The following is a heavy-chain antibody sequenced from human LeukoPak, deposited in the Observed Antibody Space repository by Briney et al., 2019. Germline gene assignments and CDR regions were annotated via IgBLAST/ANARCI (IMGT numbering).Heavy chain of an antibody. V-gene: IGHV3-30-3*01. J-gene: IGHJ4*02. D-gene: IGHD4-23*01. CDR3: ARGRPHGNDY. Sequence: GGSLRLSCAASGFTFSTYAVHWVRQAPGKGLEWVAVISYDGSKRYYADSVKGRFTISRDNSKNAFLQMNSLRAEDTAVYYCARGRPHGNDYWGQGTLVTVSS. CDR1: GFTFSTYA. CDR2: ISYDGSKR.